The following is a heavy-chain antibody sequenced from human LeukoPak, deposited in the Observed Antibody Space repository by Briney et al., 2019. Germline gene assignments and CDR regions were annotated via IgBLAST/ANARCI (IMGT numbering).Heavy chain of an antibody. CDR2: IYYSGST. V-gene: IGHV4-39*01. D-gene: IGHD3-22*01. CDR1: GGSISSSSYY. J-gene: IGHJ4*02. CDR3: AREIGYYDSSGYAPFDY. Sequence: PSETLSLTCTVSGGSISSSSYYWGWIRQPPGKGLDWIGSIYYSGSTYYNPSLKSRVTISVDTSKNQFSLKLSSVTAADTAVYYCAREIGYYDSSGYAPFDYWGQGTLVTVSS.